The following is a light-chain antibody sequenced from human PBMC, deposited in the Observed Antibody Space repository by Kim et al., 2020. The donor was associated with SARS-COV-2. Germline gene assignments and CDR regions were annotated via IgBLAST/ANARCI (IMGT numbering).Light chain of an antibody. V-gene: IGKV3-20*01. CDR2: AAS. Sequence: PGERATHDCRASKSVGRTALGWYQQKPGQAPRLVIYAASSRATGIPDRFSGSGSGTDFTLSNSRLEPEDFAVYYCQQYGSSPRTFGQGTKVDIK. CDR1: KSVGRTA. CDR3: QQYGSSPRT. J-gene: IGKJ1*01.